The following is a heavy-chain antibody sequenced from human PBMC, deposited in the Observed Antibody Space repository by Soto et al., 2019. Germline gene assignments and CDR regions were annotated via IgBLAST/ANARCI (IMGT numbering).Heavy chain of an antibody. CDR1: GFTFCSYG. D-gene: IGHD6-6*01. J-gene: IGHJ4*02. V-gene: IGHV3-30*02. Sequence: GGSLRLSCAASGFTFCSYGMHWVRQAPGKGLEWMSSTSYNGSNKYYADSVKDRFTISRDNSKNTVYLQMNSLKAEDTAVYYCTKGPSRAYSGSSRYSDSWGQGALVTVSS. CDR2: TSYNGSNK. CDR3: TKGPSRAYSGSSRYSDS.